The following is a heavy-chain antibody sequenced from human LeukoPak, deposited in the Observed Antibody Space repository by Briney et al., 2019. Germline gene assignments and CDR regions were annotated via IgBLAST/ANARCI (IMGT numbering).Heavy chain of an antibody. CDR3: ARGGWVLRYFDWSPRPYYFDY. Sequence: RASETLSLTCAVYGGSFSGYYWSWIRQPPGKGLEWIGEINHSGSTNYNPSLKSRVTISVDTSKNQFSLKLSSVTAADTAVYYCARGGWVLRYFDWSPRPYYFDYWGQGTLVTVSS. D-gene: IGHD3-9*01. CDR1: GGSFSGYY. J-gene: IGHJ4*02. V-gene: IGHV4-34*01. CDR2: INHSGST.